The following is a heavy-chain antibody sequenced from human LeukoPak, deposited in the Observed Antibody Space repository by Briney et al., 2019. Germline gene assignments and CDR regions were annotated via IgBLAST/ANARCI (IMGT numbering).Heavy chain of an antibody. J-gene: IGHJ4*02. D-gene: IGHD6-19*01. CDR2: INAGNGNT. V-gene: IGHV1-3*01. CDR3: AGGSGWELDY. Sequence: GASVTVSFTASGYTFTSYAMHWVRQAPGQRLEWMGWINAGNGNTKYSQKFQGRVTITRDTSASTAYMELSSLRSEDTAVYYCAGGSGWELDYWGQGTLVTVSS. CDR1: GYTFTSYA.